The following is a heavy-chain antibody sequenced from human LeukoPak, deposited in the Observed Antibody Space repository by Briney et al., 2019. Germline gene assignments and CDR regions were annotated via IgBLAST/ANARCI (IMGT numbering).Heavy chain of an antibody. Sequence: GESLKIACKGSGYSFTSYWIGWVRQMPGKGLEWIGIIYPGDSVTRYSPSFQGQVTISADKSISTAYLQWSSLKASDTAMYYCARVIAAAMGAFDIWGQGTMVTVSS. J-gene: IGHJ3*02. CDR2: IYPGDSVT. D-gene: IGHD6-13*01. CDR3: ARVIAAAMGAFDI. V-gene: IGHV5-51*01. CDR1: GYSFTSYW.